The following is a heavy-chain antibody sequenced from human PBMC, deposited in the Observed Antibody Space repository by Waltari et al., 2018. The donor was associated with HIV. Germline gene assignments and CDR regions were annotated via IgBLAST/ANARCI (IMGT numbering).Heavy chain of an antibody. V-gene: IGHV3-74*01. D-gene: IGHD1-26*01. Sequence: EVQLVESGGGLVQPGGSLRLSCTASGFTFSSYWMHWVRPAPGKGLVWVSVINTEGSGTNYADSVKGRFTISRDNAKNTLYLQMNSLRAEDTAVYYCARGVGSAYYFDHWGQGTLVTVSS. J-gene: IGHJ4*02. CDR1: GFTFSSYW. CDR3: ARGVGSAYYFDH. CDR2: INTEGSGT.